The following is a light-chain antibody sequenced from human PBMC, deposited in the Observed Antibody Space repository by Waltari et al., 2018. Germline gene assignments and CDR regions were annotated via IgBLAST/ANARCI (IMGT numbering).Light chain of an antibody. CDR1: NIESKS. V-gene: IGLV3-21*02. CDR3: QVWDRSSDHVV. Sequence: SYVLTQPPSVSVAPGQSARITCGGNNIESKSVHWYQQKPGQAPLLVVFDDGDRPSVIPERFCCSNSWNAATLTISRVEAGDEADYYCQVWDRSSDHVVFGGGTKLTVL. J-gene: IGLJ2*01. CDR2: DDG.